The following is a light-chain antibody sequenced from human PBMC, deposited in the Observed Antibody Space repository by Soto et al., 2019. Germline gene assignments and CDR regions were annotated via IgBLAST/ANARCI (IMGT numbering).Light chain of an antibody. CDR2: GAS. V-gene: IGKV3-15*01. Sequence: EIVFTEAPATLSLSPVERATVSCSASQSVSSYLAWYQQKPGQAPRLLIFGASVRATGVPDRFSGSGSGTDFTLTINSLQSEDSAVYYCQNYNYWPPATFGGGTKVDIK. CDR1: QSVSSY. J-gene: IGKJ4*01. CDR3: QNYNYWPPAT.